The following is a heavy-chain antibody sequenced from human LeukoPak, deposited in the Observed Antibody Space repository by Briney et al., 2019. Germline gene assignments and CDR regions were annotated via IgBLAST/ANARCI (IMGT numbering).Heavy chain of an antibody. CDR3: ARERELLTAAFDY. CDR1: GYTFTDYY. J-gene: IGHJ4*02. V-gene: IGHV1-69-2*01. D-gene: IGHD1-26*01. CDR2: VDPEDGET. Sequence: GASVKISCKASGYTFTDYYMHWVQQAPGKELEWMGRVDPEDGETIYAEKFQGRVTMTRDTSTSTVYMELSSLRSEDTAVYYCARERELLTAAFDYWGQGTLVTVSS.